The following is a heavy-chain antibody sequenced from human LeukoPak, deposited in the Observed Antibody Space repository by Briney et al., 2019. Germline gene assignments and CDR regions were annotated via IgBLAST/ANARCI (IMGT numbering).Heavy chain of an antibody. CDR3: ARPQYYYDSSGWENWFDP. J-gene: IGHJ5*02. CDR1: GYTFTDHY. D-gene: IGHD3-22*01. CDR2: IIPKSGDT. V-gene: IGHV1-2*02. Sequence: GASVKVSCKASGYTFTDHYMHWVRQAPGQGPEWMGWIIPKSGDTDYAQKFQGRVTMTWDRATSTAYMELSRLRSDDTAVYFCARPQYYYDSSGWENWFDPWGQGTLVTVSS.